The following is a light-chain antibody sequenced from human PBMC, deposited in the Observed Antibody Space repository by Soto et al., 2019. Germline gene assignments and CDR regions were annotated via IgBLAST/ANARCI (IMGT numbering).Light chain of an antibody. CDR3: QQRSNWPSIT. J-gene: IGKJ5*01. CDR2: DAS. CDR1: QSVSSSY. Sequence: EIVLPQSPGTLSLSQGERATLSCRASQSVSSSYLAWYQQKPGQAPRLLLYDASNRATGIPARFSGSGSGTDFTLTINSLEPEDFAVYYCQQRSNWPSITFGQGTRLEIK. V-gene: IGKV3D-20*02.